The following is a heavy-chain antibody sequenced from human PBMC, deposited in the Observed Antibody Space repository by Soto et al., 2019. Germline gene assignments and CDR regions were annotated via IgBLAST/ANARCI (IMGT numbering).Heavy chain of an antibody. CDR3: VQSRCGGDCLEIYSSRAYTGLDV. CDR2: LYWDDDK. Sequence: QVTLKESGPTLVKPTQTLTLTCTVSGLSLRTTGVGVGWVRQPPGKALEWLALLYWDDDKRYSHSLRSRLTIAKDISEQQVVPTMTNMDTVDTATYYCVQSRCGGDCLEIYSSRAYTGLDVWGQGTTVTVSS. D-gene: IGHD2-21*02. V-gene: IGHV2-5*02. J-gene: IGHJ6*02. CDR1: GLSLRTTGVG.